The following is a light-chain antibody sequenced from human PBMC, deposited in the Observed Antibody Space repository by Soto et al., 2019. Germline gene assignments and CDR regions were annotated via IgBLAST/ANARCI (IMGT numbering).Light chain of an antibody. CDR3: HQYCESPLT. J-gene: IGKJ4*01. CDR2: GAS. V-gene: IGKV3-20*01. CDR1: QTVGRNY. Sequence: ENVLTQSPGALSLSPGDRASLSCRASQTVGRNYLAWYQQKPGQAPRLLIYGASGRATGIPDRFSGSGSGTDFTLTTGSREFDDVAGYSCHQYCESPLTFGGWTKVEMK.